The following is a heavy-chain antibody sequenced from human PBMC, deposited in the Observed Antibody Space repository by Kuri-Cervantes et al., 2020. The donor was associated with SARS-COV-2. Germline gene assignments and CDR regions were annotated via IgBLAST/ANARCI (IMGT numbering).Heavy chain of an antibody. CDR2: ISSGGSAI. V-gene: IGHV3-11*01. D-gene: IGHD3-10*01. Sequence: GGSLRLSCAASGFTFSNAWMSWIRQAPGKGLEWVSYISSGGSAIYYADSVKGRFTISRDNAKNSLYLQMNSLTAEDTAVYYCAGDRGNWYFDLWGRGTLVTVSS. CDR3: AGDRGNWYFDL. CDR1: GFTFSNAW. J-gene: IGHJ2*01.